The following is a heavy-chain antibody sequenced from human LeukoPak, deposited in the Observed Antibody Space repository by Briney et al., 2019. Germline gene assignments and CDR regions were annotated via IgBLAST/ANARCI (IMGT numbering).Heavy chain of an antibody. CDR1: GFTFSSYW. Sequence: GGSLRLSCAASGFTFSSYWMSWVRQAPGKGLEWVANIKQDGSEKYYVDSVKGRFTISRDNAKNSLYLQMNSLRAEDTAVYYCAREGGGPIDLRSYFDYWGQGTLVTVSS. J-gene: IGHJ4*02. V-gene: IGHV3-7*01. CDR3: AREGGGPIDLRSYFDY. D-gene: IGHD1-26*01. CDR2: IKQDGSEK.